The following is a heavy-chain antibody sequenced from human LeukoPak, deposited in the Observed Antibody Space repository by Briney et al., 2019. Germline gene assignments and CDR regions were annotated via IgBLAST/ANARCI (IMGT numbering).Heavy chain of an antibody. D-gene: IGHD2-8*02. Sequence: PSETLSLTCAVSGYSISSGYYWGWIRQPPGKGLEWIGSIYYSGSTYYNPSLKSRVTISVDTSKNQFSLKLTSVTAADTAVYYCARLVGYYYYMDVWGKGTTVTVSS. CDR1: GYSISSGYY. J-gene: IGHJ6*03. CDR3: ARLVGYYYYMDV. V-gene: IGHV4-38-2*01. CDR2: IYYSGST.